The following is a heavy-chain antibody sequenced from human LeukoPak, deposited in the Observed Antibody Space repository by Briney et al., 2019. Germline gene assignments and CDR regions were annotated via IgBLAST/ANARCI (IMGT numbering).Heavy chain of an antibody. V-gene: IGHV3-21*01. D-gene: IGHD2-2*01. CDR2: ISSSSSYI. CDR1: GFTFSSYS. J-gene: IGHJ6*02. Sequence: GGSLRLSCAASGFTFSSYSMNWVRQAPGKGLEWVSSISSSSSYIYYADSVKGRLTISRDNAKNSLYLQMNSLRADDTAVYYCARVHCSSTSCYEEGYYYYYYGMDVWGQGTTVTVSS. CDR3: ARVHCSSTSCYEEGYYYYYYGMDV.